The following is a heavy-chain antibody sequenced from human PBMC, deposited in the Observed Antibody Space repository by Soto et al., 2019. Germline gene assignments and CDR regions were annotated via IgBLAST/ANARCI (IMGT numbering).Heavy chain of an antibody. Sequence: QVQLVQSGAEVKKPGASVKVSCKASGYTFTSYAMHWVRQAHGQRLELMGWINAGNGNTKYSQKYPGRVTITRDTSARTAYMDLSSLRCEDTAVYYWAGGVGIVSPGNWGQGTLVTVSS. CDR1: GYTFTSYA. V-gene: IGHV1-3*01. J-gene: IGHJ4*02. D-gene: IGHD2-21*01. CDR2: INAGNGNT. CDR3: AGGVGIVSPGN.